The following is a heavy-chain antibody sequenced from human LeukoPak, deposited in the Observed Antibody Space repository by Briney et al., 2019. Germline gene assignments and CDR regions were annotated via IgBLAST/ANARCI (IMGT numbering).Heavy chain of an antibody. CDR3: ARGEGGPFDY. V-gene: IGHV4-59*01. Sequence: SETLSLTCTVSGGSISSYYWSWIRRPTGKGLEWIGYIYYSGSTNYNPSLKSRVTISVDTSKNQFSLKLSSVTAADTAVYYCARGEGGPFDYWGQGTLVTVSS. CDR1: GGSISSYY. D-gene: IGHD2-15*01. CDR2: IYYSGST. J-gene: IGHJ4*02.